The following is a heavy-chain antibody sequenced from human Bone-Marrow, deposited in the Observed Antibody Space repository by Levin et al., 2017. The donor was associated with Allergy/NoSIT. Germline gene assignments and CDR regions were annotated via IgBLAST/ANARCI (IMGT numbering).Heavy chain of an antibody. Sequence: AASVKVSCTVSGFTFSRYAMSWVRQAPGKGLEWVASSNNRGNPYYANSVKGRFTVSRDDSQSTLYLQMNSLREDDTATYYCAKDHPSSGWPAFEYWGQGTLVSVSS. CDR3: AKDHPSSGWPAFEY. CDR1: GFTFSRYA. V-gene: IGHV3-23*05. J-gene: IGHJ4*02. CDR2: SNNRGNP. D-gene: IGHD6-19*01.